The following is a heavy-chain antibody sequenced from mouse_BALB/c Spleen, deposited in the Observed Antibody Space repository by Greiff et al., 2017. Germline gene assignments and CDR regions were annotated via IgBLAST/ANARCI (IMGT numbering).Heavy chain of an antibody. CDR1: GYTFTDYN. CDR3: AGGSPYAMDY. Sequence: VQLQQSGPELVKPGASVKISCKASGYTFTDYNMHWVKQSHGKSLEWIGYIYPYNGGTGYNQKFKSKATLTVDNSSSTAYMELRSLTSEDSAVYYCAGGSPYAMDYWGQGTSVTVSS. CDR2: IYPYNGGT. V-gene: IGHV1S29*02. J-gene: IGHJ4*01.